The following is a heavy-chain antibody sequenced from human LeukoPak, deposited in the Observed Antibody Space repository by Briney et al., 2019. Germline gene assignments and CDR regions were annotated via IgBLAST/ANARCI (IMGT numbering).Heavy chain of an antibody. CDR1: GGSFSGDY. V-gene: IGHV4-59*01. CDR3: ATGGGRWFDP. Sequence: KPSETLSLTCVVYGGSFSGDYWGWIRQPPGKGLEWIGYIYYSGSTNYNPSLKSRVTISVDTSKNQFSLKLSSVTAADTAVYYCATGGGRWFDPWGQGTLVTVSS. CDR2: IYYSGST. D-gene: IGHD2-15*01. J-gene: IGHJ5*02.